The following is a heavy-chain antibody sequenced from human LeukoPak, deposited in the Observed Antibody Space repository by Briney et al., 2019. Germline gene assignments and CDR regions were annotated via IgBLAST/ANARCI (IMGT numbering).Heavy chain of an antibody. CDR1: GFTFSSYG. J-gene: IGHJ6*02. V-gene: IGHV3-30*18. CDR2: ISYDGSNK. Sequence: GGSLRPSCAASGFTFSSYGMHWVRQAPGKGLEWVAVISYDGSNKYHADSVKGRFTISRDNSKNTLYLQMNSLRVEDTAVYYCAKDRAPDTAMALYYYYYGMDVWGQGTTVTVSS. CDR3: AKDRAPDTAMALYYYYYGMDV. D-gene: IGHD5-18*01.